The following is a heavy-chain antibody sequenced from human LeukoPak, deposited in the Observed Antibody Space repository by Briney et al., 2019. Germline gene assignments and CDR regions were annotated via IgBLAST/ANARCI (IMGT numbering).Heavy chain of an antibody. V-gene: IGHV4-59*12. CDR1: GGSISSYY. CDR3: AIPREGLRNLRAFDY. Sequence: PSETLSLTCTVSGGSISSYYWSWIRQPPGKGLEWIGYIYYSGSTSYKPSLKSRVTISVDTSENQFSLKLSSVTAADTAVYYCAIPREGLRNLRAFDYWGQGTLVTVSS. CDR2: IYYSGST. J-gene: IGHJ4*02. D-gene: IGHD5-12*01.